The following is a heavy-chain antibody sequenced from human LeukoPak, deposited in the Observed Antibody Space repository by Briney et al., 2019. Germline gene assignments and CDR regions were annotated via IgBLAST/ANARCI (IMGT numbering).Heavy chain of an antibody. CDR2: IKSKADGGTT. D-gene: IGHD6-13*01. Sequence: GGSLRLSCAASGFTFTSYSMNWVRQAPGKGLEWVGRIKSKADGGTTDYAAPVKGRFTISRDDSKNTLFVQMNSLKTEDTGVYFCTTIAAAGHFDFWGQGTLVTVSS. CDR1: GFTFTSYS. J-gene: IGHJ4*02. CDR3: TTIAAAGHFDF. V-gene: IGHV3-15*05.